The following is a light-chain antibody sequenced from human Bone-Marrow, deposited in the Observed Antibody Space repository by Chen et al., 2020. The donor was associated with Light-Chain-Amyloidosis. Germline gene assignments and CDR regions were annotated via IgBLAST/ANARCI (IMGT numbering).Light chain of an antibody. CDR2: RDT. CDR1: DLPTKY. CDR3: QSADSSGTYEVI. V-gene: IGLV3-25*03. J-gene: IGLJ2*01. Sequence: SYELTQPPSLSVSPRQTARITCSGDDLPTKYAYWYQQKPGQAPVLVIHRDTERPSGNSERFSGSSSGTTATLTISGVQAEDEADYHCQSADSSGTYEVIFGGGTKLTVL.